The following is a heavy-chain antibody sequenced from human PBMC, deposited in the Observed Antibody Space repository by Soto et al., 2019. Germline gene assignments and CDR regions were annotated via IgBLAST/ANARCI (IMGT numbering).Heavy chain of an antibody. CDR3: AREGLRRYGADY. V-gene: IGHV4-31*03. D-gene: IGHD4-17*01. CDR2: IYYSGST. J-gene: IGHJ4*02. Sequence: QVQLQESGPGLVKPSQTLSLTCTVSGGYISSGGYYWSWIRQHPGKGLEWIGYIYYSGSTYYNPSRKRRVTISVDTSKHQFSLKMSSVTAADTAVYYCAREGLRRYGADYWGQGTLVTVSS. CDR1: GGYISSGGYY.